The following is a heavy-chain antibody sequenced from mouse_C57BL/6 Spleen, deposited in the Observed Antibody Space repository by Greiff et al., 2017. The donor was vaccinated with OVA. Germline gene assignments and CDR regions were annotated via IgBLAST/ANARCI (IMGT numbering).Heavy chain of an antibody. CDR3: ARWDGDEDYFDY. V-gene: IGHV14-3*01. CDR2: IDPANGNT. CDR1: CFSFPHTF. J-gene: IGHJ2*01. Sequence: VPLQHSLAALVRPCASVKLSFTSSCFSFPHTFLHCVKPSPEPVLYWIVRIDPANGNTKYAPKFQGKATITADTSSNTAYLQLSSLTSEDTAIYYCARWDGDEDYFDYWGQGTTLTVSS. D-gene: IGHD4-1*01.